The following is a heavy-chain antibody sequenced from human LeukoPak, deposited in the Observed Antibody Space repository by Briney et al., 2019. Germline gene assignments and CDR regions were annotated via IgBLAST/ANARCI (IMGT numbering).Heavy chain of an antibody. D-gene: IGHD3-3*01. V-gene: IGHV1-69*05. CDR1: GYTFTSYG. J-gene: IGHJ3*02. Sequence: ASVKVSCKASGYTFTSYGISWVRRAPGQGLEWMGGIIPIFGTANYAQKFQGRVTITTDESTSTAYMGLSSLRSEDTAVYYCARDPGIFGVVTRAFDIWGQGTMVTVSS. CDR2: IIPIFGTA. CDR3: ARDPGIFGVVTRAFDI.